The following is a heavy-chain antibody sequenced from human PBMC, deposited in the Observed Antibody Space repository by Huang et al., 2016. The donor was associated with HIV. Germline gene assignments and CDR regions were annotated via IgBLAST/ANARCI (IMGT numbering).Heavy chain of an antibody. J-gene: IGHJ4*02. CDR2: SNVYNGNT. D-gene: IGHD3-10*01. CDR3: TGDITGVRIRGFDC. V-gene: IGHV1-18*01. Sequence: QVQLVQSGAEVKKPGASVKVSCKASGYIFNNYGINWVRQAPGQGLEWVGWSNVYNGNTKYVQKLQDRVTMTTDTSRKTAYMEMRSIRSDDTAIYYCTGDITGVRIRGFDCWGQGTLITVSS. CDR1: GYIFNNYG.